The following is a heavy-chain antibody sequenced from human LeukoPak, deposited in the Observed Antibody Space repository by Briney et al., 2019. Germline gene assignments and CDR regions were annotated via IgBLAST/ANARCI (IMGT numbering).Heavy chain of an antibody. CDR2: INHSGST. CDR1: GFTFSSYA. V-gene: IGHV4-34*01. D-gene: IGHD2-2*01. Sequence: KSGGSLRLSCAASGFTFSSYAMSWVRQAPGKGLEWIGEINHSGSTNYNPSLKSRVTISVDTSKNQFSLKLSSVTAADTAVYYCARGDIVVVPALDYWGQGTLVTVSS. CDR3: ARGDIVVVPALDY. J-gene: IGHJ4*02.